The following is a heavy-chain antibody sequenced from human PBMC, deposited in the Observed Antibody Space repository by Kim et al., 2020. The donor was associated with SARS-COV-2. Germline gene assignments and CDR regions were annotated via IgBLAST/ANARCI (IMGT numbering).Heavy chain of an antibody. CDR2: INHSGST. Sequence: SETLSLTCAVYGGSFSGYYWSWIRQPPGKGLEWIGEINHSGSTNYNPSLKSRVTISVDTSKNQFSLKLSSVTAADTAVYYCASGRPPPRYMVRGPRFDYWGQGTLVTVSS. V-gene: IGHV4-34*01. J-gene: IGHJ4*02. D-gene: IGHD3-10*01. CDR3: ASGRPPPRYMVRGPRFDY. CDR1: GGSFSGYY.